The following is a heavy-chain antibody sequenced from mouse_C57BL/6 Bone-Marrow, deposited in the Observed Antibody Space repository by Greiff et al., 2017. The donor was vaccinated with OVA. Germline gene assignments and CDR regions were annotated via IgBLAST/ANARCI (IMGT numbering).Heavy chain of an antibody. CDR2: IDPANGNT. CDR1: GFNINNTY. CDR3: ARRAYYSNSYYFDD. J-gene: IGHJ2*01. Sequence: VQLKQSVAELVRPGASVKLSCTASGFNINNTYMHWVKQRPEQGLEWIGRIDPANGNTKYAPKFQGKATITADTSSNTAYLQLSSLTSEDTAIYYCARRAYYSNSYYFDDWGQGTTLTVSS. V-gene: IGHV14-3*01. D-gene: IGHD2-5*01.